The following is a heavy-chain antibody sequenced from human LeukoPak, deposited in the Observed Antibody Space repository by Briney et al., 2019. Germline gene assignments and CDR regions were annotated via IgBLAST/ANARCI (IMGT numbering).Heavy chain of an antibody. V-gene: IGHV1-18*01. D-gene: IGHD3-9*01. J-gene: IGHJ4*02. Sequence: ASVKVSCKASGYTFTSYGISWVRQAPGQGLEWMGWISAYNGNTNYAQKLQGRVTMTTDTSTSTAYMELRSLRSDDTAVYYCAREARYYDILTGYYRLYYFDYWGQGTLVTVSS. CDR1: GYTFTSYG. CDR2: ISAYNGNT. CDR3: AREARYYDILTGYYRLYYFDY.